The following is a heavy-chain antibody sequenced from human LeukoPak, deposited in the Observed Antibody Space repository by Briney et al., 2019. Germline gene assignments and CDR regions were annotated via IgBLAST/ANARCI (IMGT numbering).Heavy chain of an antibody. CDR3: AREILSAAGTSYYYYYGMDV. J-gene: IGHJ6*02. D-gene: IGHD6-13*01. CDR2: ISYDGSNK. V-gene: IGHV3-30-3*01. Sequence: GGSLRLSCAASGFTFSSYAMPWVRQAPGKGLEWVAVISYDGSNKYYADSVKGRFTISRDNSKNTLYLQMNSLRAEDTAVYYCAREILSAAGTSYYYYYGMDVWGQGTTVTVSS. CDR1: GFTFSSYA.